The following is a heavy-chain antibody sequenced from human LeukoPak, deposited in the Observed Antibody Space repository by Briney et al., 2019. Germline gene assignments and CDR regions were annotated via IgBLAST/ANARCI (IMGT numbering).Heavy chain of an antibody. D-gene: IGHD5-18*01. CDR1: GGSISSYY. CDR2: IYYSGST. J-gene: IGHJ4*02. Sequence: SETLSLTCTVSGGSISSYYWSWIRQPPGKGLEWIGYIYYSGSTNYNPSLKSRVTISVDTSKNQFSLKLSSVTAADTAVYYCARHSTAMVTLDYWGQGTLVTVSS. V-gene: IGHV4-59*08. CDR3: ARHSTAMVTLDY.